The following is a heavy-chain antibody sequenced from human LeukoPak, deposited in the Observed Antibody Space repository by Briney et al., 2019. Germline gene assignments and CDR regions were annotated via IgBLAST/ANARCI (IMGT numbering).Heavy chain of an antibody. D-gene: IGHD3-3*01. CDR1: GGSFSGYY. CDR3: ARGAGRFSSFDY. CDR2: INHSGST. J-gene: IGHJ4*02. V-gene: IGHV4-34*01. Sequence: PSETLSLTCAVYGGSFSGYYWSWIRQPPGKGLEWIGEINHSGSTNYNPSLKSRVTISVDTSKNQFSLKLSSVTAADTAVYYCARGAGRFSSFDYWGQGTLVTVSS.